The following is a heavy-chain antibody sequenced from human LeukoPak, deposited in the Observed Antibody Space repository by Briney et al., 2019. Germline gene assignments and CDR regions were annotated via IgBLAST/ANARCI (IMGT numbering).Heavy chain of an antibody. D-gene: IGHD3-3*01. CDR1: GGSISSYY. Sequence: TSETLSLTCTVSGGSISSYYWSWIRQPPGKGLEWIGYIYYSGSTNYNPSLKSRVTISVDTSKNQFSLKLSSVTAADTAVYYCARHSGYDFWSGYYHNWFDPWGQGTLVTVSS. V-gene: IGHV4-59*08. CDR2: IYYSGST. CDR3: ARHSGYDFWSGYYHNWFDP. J-gene: IGHJ5*02.